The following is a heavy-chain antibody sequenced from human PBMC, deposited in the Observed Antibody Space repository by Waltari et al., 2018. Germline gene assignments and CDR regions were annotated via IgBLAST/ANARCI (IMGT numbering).Heavy chain of an antibody. CDR3: TIMNGKVLGGPHLPNWFHP. CDR2: FDPEEGET. Sequence: QVRLEQSGAEVKNPGASVTVSWKACGSTLSTSSIHWVRQSPGNGPEWMGGFDPEEGETIYAQKFQGRLIVTEDASTNTGFMELNSLIFEDTAVYYCTIMNGKVLGGPHLPNWFHPWGQGTPVIVSS. CDR1: GSTLSTSS. V-gene: IGHV1-24*01. J-gene: IGHJ5*02. D-gene: IGHD1-26*01.